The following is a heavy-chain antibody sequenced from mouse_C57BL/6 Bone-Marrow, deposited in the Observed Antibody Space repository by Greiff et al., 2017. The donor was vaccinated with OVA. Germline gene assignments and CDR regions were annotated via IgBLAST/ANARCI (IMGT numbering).Heavy chain of an antibody. V-gene: IGHV1-63*01. Sequence: QVQLQQSGAELVRPGTSVKMSCKASGYTFTNYWIGWAKQRPGHGLEWIGDIYPGGGYTNYNEKFKGKATLTADKSSSTAYMQFSSLTSEDSAIYYCARWSNYEYFDVWGTGTTVTVSS. J-gene: IGHJ1*03. CDR2: IYPGGGYT. CDR3: ARWSNYEYFDV. CDR1: GYTFTNYW. D-gene: IGHD2-5*01.